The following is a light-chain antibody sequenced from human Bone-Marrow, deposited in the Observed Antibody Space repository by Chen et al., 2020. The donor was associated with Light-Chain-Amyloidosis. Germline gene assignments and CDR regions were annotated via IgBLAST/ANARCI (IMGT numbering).Light chain of an antibody. CDR3: SSYTLTNTLI. CDR2: EVT. J-gene: IGLJ1*01. CDR1: SSDVGGDNH. V-gene: IGLV2-14*01. Sequence: QSALTPPASVSGSPGHSITISCTGTSSDVGGDNHVSWYQQHPDKAPKLMIYEVTNRPSWVPDRFSGSKSDNTASLTSSGHQTEVEADYFCSSYTLTNTLIFGNGTRVTVL.